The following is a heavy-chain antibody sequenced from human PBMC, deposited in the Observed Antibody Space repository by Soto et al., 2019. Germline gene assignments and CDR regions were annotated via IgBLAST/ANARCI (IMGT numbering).Heavy chain of an antibody. Sequence: QVQLVQSGAEVKKPGASVYVSCKASGYTFSDYYVHWVRQAPGQGLEWMGWINPNVGGTNYARKFQGRGTMTRDTSISTGYMKLTRRSPDDTAIYYCARGGREVPRIPYDTWGQGTRVTVSS. CDR3: ARGGREVPRIPYDT. V-gene: IGHV1-2*02. CDR2: INPNVGGT. J-gene: IGHJ5*02. D-gene: IGHD3-16*01. CDR1: GYTFSDYY.